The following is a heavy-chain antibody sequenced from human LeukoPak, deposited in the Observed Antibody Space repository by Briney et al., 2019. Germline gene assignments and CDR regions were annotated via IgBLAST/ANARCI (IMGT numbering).Heavy chain of an antibody. CDR1: GFTFSSYA. CDR3: AKPITIFGVVQEGYMDV. D-gene: IGHD3-3*01. Sequence: PGGSLRLSCAASGFTFSSYAMSWVRQAPGKGLEWVSVIYSGDNTYYADSVKGRFTITRDNSNNTLYLQMNSLRAEDTAVYYCAKPITIFGVVQEGYMDVWGKGTTVTVSS. J-gene: IGHJ6*03. V-gene: IGHV3-66*04. CDR2: IYSGDNT.